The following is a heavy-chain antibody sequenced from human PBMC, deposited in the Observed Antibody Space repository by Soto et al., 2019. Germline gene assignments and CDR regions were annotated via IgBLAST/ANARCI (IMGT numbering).Heavy chain of an antibody. Sequence: TSETLSLTCTVSGRSVSSSGYYWTWIRQHPGRGLEWIGYIYHIGSPYYNPSLESRVTISLDTSKNQFSLNLTSVTAADTAIYYCVRDRALDSSGHWFDTWGQGTLVTVSS. J-gene: IGHJ5*02. D-gene: IGHD6-19*01. CDR1: GRSVSSSGYY. CDR2: IYHIGSP. V-gene: IGHV4-31*03. CDR3: VRDRALDSSGHWFDT.